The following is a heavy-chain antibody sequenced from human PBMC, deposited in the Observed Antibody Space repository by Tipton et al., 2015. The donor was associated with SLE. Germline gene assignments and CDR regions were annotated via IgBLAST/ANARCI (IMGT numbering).Heavy chain of an antibody. CDR1: GFTFDDYG. D-gene: IGHD3-10*01. CDR2: INWNGGST. V-gene: IGHV3-20*04. J-gene: IGHJ6*03. CDR3: ARDEGRGYYYMDV. Sequence: SLRLSCAASGFTFDDYGMSWVRQAPGKGLEWVSGINWNGGSTGYADSVKGRSTISRDNAKNSLYLQMNSLRAEDTALYYCARDEGRGYYYMDVWGKGTTVTVSS.